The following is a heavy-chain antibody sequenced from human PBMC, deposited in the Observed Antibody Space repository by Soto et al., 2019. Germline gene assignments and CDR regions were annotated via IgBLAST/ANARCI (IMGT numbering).Heavy chain of an antibody. Sequence: PWGSLRLSCATYVFIFSSYSMNWARQAPGKGLEWVSSISSSSSYIYYADSVKGRFTISRDNAKNSLYLQMNSLRAEDTAVYYCAREGVVVPASNWFDRWGQGTMVTVSS. CDR3: AREGVVVPASNWFDR. CDR2: ISSSSSYI. D-gene: IGHD2-2*01. V-gene: IGHV3-21*01. J-gene: IGHJ5*02. CDR1: VFIFSSYS.